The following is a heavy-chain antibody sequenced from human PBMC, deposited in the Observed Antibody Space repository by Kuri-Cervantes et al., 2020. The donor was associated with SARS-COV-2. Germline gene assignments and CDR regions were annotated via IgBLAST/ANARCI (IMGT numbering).Heavy chain of an antibody. J-gene: IGHJ4*02. D-gene: IGHD5-18*01. Sequence: ASVKVSCKAFGYTFTSYAISWVRQAPGQGLEWMGWISTYNGNTNYAQKLQGRVTMTTDTSTSTAYMELRSPRSDDTAVYYCAREIQLWKPIDYWGQGALVTVSS. CDR2: ISTYNGNT. CDR1: GYTFTSYA. CDR3: AREIQLWKPIDY. V-gene: IGHV1-18*04.